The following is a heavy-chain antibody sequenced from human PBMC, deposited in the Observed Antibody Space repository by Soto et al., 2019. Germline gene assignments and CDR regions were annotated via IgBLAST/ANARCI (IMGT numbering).Heavy chain of an antibody. J-gene: IGHJ5*02. CDR2: IYYSGST. V-gene: IGHV4-39*01. CDR1: GASISSTTYY. CDR3: ARLDYGDYVGNWFDP. Sequence: PSETLSLTCTVSGASISSTTYYWVWIRQPPGKGLKWIGSIYYSGSTYYNPSLKSRVTISVDTSKNQFSLKLSSVTAADTAVYYCARLDYGDYVGNWFDPWGQGTLVTVS. D-gene: IGHD4-17*01.